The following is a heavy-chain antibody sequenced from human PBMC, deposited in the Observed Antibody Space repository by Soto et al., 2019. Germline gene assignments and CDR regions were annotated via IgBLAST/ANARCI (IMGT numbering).Heavy chain of an antibody. CDR1: GGSISSYY. CDR3: ARDRRSGPYSSSPDWFDA. CDR2: IYTSGST. D-gene: IGHD6-6*01. V-gene: IGHV4-4*07. J-gene: IGHJ5*02. Sequence: PSETLSLTCTVSGGSISSYYWSWIRQPAGKGLEWIGRIYTSGSTNYTPSLKSRVTMSVDTSKNQFSLKLSSVTAADTAVYYCARDRRSGPYSSSPDWFDAWGQGTLVTVSS.